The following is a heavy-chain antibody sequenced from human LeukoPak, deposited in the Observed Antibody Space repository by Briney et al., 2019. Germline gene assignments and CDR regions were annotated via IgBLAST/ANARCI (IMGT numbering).Heavy chain of an antibody. CDR3: ARGVYCSSTSCYDLDWFDP. Sequence: ASVKLSCKASGYTFSSYGISWVRQAPGQGLEWMGWISAYNGNTNYAQKLQGRVTMTTDTSTSTAYMELRSLRSDDTAVYYCARGVYCSSTSCYDLDWFDPWGQGTLVTVSS. J-gene: IGHJ5*02. D-gene: IGHD2-2*01. V-gene: IGHV1-18*01. CDR1: GYTFSSYG. CDR2: ISAYNGNT.